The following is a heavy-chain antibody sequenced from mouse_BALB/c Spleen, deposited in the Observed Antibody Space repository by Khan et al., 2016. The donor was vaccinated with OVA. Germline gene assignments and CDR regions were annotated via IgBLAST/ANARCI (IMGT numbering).Heavy chain of an antibody. CDR1: GYSITSGYA. V-gene: IGHV3-2*02. J-gene: IGHJ2*01. D-gene: IGHD1-1*01. CDR3: ARGNYYGYYFDY. CDR2: ISYSGVT. Sequence: EVQLVESGPGLVKPSQSLSLTCTVTGYSITSGYAWNWIRQFPGNKLEWMGYISYSGVTSYTPSLKSRISITRDTSKNQFFPQLNSVTTEDTATYYCARGNYYGYYFDYWGQGTTLPVSS.